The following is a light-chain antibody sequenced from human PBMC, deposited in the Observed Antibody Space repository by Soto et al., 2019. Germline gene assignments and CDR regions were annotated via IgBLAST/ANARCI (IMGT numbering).Light chain of an antibody. CDR2: GAS. J-gene: IGKJ3*01. CDR1: QSVSGSY. CDR3: QQYGSSPFT. V-gene: IGKV3-20*01. Sequence: EIVLTQSPGTLSLSPGERATLSCRASQSVSGSYLAWYQQKPGQAPRLLIYGASSRATGIPDRFSGSGSGTDFTLTISRLEPEDFAVYYCQQYGSSPFTFGPGTKVDIQ.